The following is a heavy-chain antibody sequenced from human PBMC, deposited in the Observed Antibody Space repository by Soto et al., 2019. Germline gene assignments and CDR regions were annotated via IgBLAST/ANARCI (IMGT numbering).Heavy chain of an antibody. Sequence: GGSLRLSCAESGFTFSSYAMSWVRQAPGKGLEWVSAISGSGGSTYYADSVKGRFTISRDNSKNTLYLQMNSLRAEDTAVYYCTKAGYYDILTGYNWFDPWGQGTLVTVSS. J-gene: IGHJ5*02. V-gene: IGHV3-23*01. CDR1: GFTFSSYA. CDR3: TKAGYYDILTGYNWFDP. D-gene: IGHD3-9*01. CDR2: ISGSGGST.